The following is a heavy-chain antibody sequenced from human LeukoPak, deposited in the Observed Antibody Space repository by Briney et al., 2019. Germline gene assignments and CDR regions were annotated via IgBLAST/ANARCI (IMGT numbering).Heavy chain of an antibody. CDR1: GFTFSSYA. CDR2: ISGSGGTT. CDR3: AKGYHYYFDY. D-gene: IGHD2-15*01. V-gene: IGHV3-23*01. Sequence: GGSQRLSCAASGFTFSSYAMSWVRQAPGKGLEWVSAISGSGGTTYYADSVKGRFTISRDNSKNTLYLQMNSLRAEDTAVYYCAKGYHYYFDYWGQGTLVTVSS. J-gene: IGHJ4*02.